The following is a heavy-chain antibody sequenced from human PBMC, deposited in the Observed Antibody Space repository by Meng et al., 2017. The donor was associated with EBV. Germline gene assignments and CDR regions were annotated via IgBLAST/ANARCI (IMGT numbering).Heavy chain of an antibody. J-gene: IGHJ4*02. V-gene: IGHV1-2*06. CDR2: INPNSGDT. D-gene: IGHD5-12*01. Sequence: QVQLVQSGAEVKNPGXSVKVSCKASGYTFTGYYIHWVRQAPGQGLEWMGRINPNSGDTNYAQKFQGRVTMTRDTSISTAYMDLSSLTSDDTAVYYCASRGDAGFDFWGQGTLVTVSS. CDR1: GYTFTGYY. CDR3: ASRGDAGFDF.